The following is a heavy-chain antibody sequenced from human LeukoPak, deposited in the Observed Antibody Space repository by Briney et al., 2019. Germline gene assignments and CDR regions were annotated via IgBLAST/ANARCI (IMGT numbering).Heavy chain of an antibody. CDR2: IYYSGST. CDR3: ARQPTDYYYDSSGYAP. V-gene: IGHV4-39*01. J-gene: IGHJ5*02. CDR1: GGSISSSSYY. Sequence: SETLSLTCTVSGGSISSSSYYWGWIRQLPGKGLEWIGSIYYSGSTYYNPSLKSRVTISVDTSKNQFSLKLSSVTAADTAVYYCARQPTDYYYDSSGYAPWGQGTLVTVSA. D-gene: IGHD3-22*01.